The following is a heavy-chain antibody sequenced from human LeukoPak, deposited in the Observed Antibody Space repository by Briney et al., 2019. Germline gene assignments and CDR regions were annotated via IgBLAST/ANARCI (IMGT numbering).Heavy chain of an antibody. D-gene: IGHD6-6*01. Sequence: ASVKVSCKASGGTFSSYAISWVRQAPGQGLEWMGGVIPIFGTANYAQKFQGRVTITADESTSTAYMELSSLRAEDTALYYCSRVSAYTTSSGEFDYWGQGTLVTVSS. CDR1: GGTFSSYA. CDR3: SRVSAYTTSSGEFDY. CDR2: VIPIFGTA. V-gene: IGHV1-69*13. J-gene: IGHJ4*02.